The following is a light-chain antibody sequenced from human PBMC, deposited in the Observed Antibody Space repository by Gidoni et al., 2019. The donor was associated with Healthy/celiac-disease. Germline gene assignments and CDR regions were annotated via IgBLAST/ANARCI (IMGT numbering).Light chain of an antibody. CDR1: QGISSY. CDR2: AAS. CDR3: QQLNSYPRP. Sequence: DIQLTQSPSFLSASVGDRVTITCRASQGISSYLAWYQQKPGKAPKLLIYAASTWQSGVPSRFSGSGSGTEFTLTISSLQPEDFATYYCQQLNSYPRPFGGGTKVEIK. J-gene: IGKJ4*01. V-gene: IGKV1-9*01.